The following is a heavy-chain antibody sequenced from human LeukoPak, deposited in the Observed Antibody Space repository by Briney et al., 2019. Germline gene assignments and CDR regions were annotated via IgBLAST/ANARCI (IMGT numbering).Heavy chain of an antibody. CDR1: GDSISSGNYY. Sequence: SETLSLTCIVSGDSISSGNYYWSWIRQPAGKGLEWIGRIYTSGSTNYNPSLKSRFTISIDTSKNQFSLKLSSVTAADPAVYYCARDERPFQEDAFDIWGQGTMVTVSS. CDR2: IYTSGST. J-gene: IGHJ3*02. V-gene: IGHV4-61*02. CDR3: ARDERPFQEDAFDI.